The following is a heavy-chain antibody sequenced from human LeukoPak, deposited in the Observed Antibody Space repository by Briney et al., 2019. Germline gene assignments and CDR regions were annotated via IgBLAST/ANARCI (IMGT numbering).Heavy chain of an antibody. Sequence: PSETLSLTCTVSGGSISSSYYYWGWIRQPPGRGLEWIGSIYYSGSTYYSPSLKSRVTISVDTSQNQFSLKLSSLTAADTAVYYCASKRSGYYSGFFDYWGQGTLVTVSS. CDR3: ASKRSGYYSGFFDY. D-gene: IGHD3-22*01. CDR1: GGSISSSYYY. CDR2: IYYSGST. J-gene: IGHJ4*02. V-gene: IGHV4-39*01.